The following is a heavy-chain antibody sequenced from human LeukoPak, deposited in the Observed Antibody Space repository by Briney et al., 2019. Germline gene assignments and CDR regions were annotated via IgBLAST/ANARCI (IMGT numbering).Heavy chain of an antibody. Sequence: GGSLRLSCSASGFSFSSDGMSWVRQAPGKGLEWVSAISGSGDTTCYADSVKGRFTISRDNSKNTLYLQMNSLRAEDTAVYYCAELGITMIGGVWGKGTTVTISS. CDR3: AELGITMIGGV. J-gene: IGHJ6*04. CDR1: GFSFSSDG. D-gene: IGHD3-10*02. CDR2: ISGSGDTT. V-gene: IGHV3-23*01.